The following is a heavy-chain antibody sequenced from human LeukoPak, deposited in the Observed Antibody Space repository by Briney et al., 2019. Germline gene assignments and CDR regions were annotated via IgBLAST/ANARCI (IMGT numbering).Heavy chain of an antibody. J-gene: IGHJ4*02. CDR1: GFIFSAYG. CDR3: AKVRVTYCVTTTCYGDFDF. CDR2: IWYDGGNK. V-gene: IGHV3-33*06. D-gene: IGHD2-2*01. Sequence: PGGSLRLSCAASGFIFSAYGMHWVRQAPGEGLEWVAIIWYDGGNKYYADSVKGRFTISRDDSKNTLHLQMNNLRAEDAAVYYCAKVRVTYCVTTTCYGDFDFWGQGTLVTVAS.